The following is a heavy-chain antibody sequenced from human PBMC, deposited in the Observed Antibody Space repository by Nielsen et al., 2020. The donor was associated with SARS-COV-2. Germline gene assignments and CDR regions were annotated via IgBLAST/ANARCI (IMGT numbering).Heavy chain of an antibody. J-gene: IGHJ4*02. CDR3: AKYDTHND. V-gene: IGHV4-4*08. CDR1: GASVNNFH. D-gene: IGHD3-22*01. CDR2: SSARGAT. Sequence: SETLSLTCTVSGASVNNFHWTWHRQFPGKGLEWIGYSSARGATRYNPSLKSRVSISIDTSKNQFSLNLMSVTAADSAIYFCAKYDTHNDWGQGTQVIVSS.